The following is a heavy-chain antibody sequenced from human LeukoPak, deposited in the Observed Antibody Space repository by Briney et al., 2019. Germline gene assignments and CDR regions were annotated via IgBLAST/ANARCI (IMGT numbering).Heavy chain of an antibody. J-gene: IGHJ4*02. Sequence: ASVKVSCKASGYIFTNHYMHWVRQAPGQGLEWMGWISAYNGNTNYAQKLQGRVTMTTDTSTSTAYMELRSLRSDDAAVYYCARGIAVAVPYYFDYWGQGTLVTVSS. V-gene: IGHV1-18*01. D-gene: IGHD6-19*01. CDR3: ARGIAVAVPYYFDY. CDR1: GYIFTNHY. CDR2: ISAYNGNT.